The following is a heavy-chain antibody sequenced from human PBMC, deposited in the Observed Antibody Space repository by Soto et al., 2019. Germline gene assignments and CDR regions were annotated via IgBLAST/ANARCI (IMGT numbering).Heavy chain of an antibody. CDR3: ARVGSSLLEDGMDV. Sequence: ASVKVSCKASGYTFTGYYMHWVRQAPGQGLEWMGWINPNSGGTNYAQKFQGWVTMTRDTSISTAYMELSRLRSDDTAVYYCARVGSSLLEDGMDVWGQGTTVTVSS. J-gene: IGHJ6*02. V-gene: IGHV1-2*04. CDR2: INPNSGGT. D-gene: IGHD2-15*01. CDR1: GYTFTGYY.